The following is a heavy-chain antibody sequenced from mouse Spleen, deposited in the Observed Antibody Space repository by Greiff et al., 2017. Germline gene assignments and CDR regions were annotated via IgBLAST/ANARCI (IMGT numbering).Heavy chain of an antibody. CDR3: ARRETSYPYYYAMDY. V-gene: IGHV1-50*01. CDR1: GYTFTSYW. CDR2: IDPSDSYT. J-gene: IGHJ4*01. Sequence: QVQLQQPGAELVKPGASVKLSCKASGYTFTSYWMQWVKQRPGQGLEWIGEIDPSDSYTNYNQKFKGKATLTVDTSSSTAYMQLSSLTSEDSAVYYCARRETSYPYYYAMDYWGQGTSVTVSS.